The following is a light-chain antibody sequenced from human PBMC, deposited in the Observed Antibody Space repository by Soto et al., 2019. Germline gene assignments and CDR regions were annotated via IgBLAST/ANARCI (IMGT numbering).Light chain of an antibody. V-gene: IGKV3-11*01. Sequence: EIVLTQSPATLSLSPGESATFSCRASQSISSYLAWYKQKPGQGPRLIIFDAANRATGIPARFSGSGSGTDFTLTISSLEHEDCAVYYCQQRVNWPLTFCGGTKGEIK. J-gene: IGKJ4*02. CDR2: DAA. CDR3: QQRVNWPLT. CDR1: QSISSY.